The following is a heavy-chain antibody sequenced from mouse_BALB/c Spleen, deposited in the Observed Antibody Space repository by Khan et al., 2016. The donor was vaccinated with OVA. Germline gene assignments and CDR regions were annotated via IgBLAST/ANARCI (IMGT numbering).Heavy chain of an antibody. Sequence: EVQLQQSGPGLVKPSQSLSLTCTVTGYSITSGYAWNWIRQFPGNKLEWMGNISYSGVTSYTPSLKSRISITRDTSKNQFFLQLNSVTTEDTATYYCARGNYHGYYFDYWGQGTTLTVSS. V-gene: IGHV3-2*02. J-gene: IGHJ2*01. CDR3: ARGNYHGYYFDY. D-gene: IGHD1-1*01. CDR1: GYSITSGYA. CDR2: ISYSGVT.